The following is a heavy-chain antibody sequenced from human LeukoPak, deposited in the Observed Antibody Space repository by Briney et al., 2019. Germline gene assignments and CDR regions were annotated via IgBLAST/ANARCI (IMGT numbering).Heavy chain of an antibody. CDR1: GYMFSNYW. D-gene: IGHD6-6*01. V-gene: IGHV5-51*01. Sequence: GESLKISCKGSGYMFSNYWIGGVRQMPGQSLEWMGTIYPGDSDTTYSPSLQGQVTISADKSISTAYLQWNSLKASDTAMYFCARQTSSSSRVDFWGQGTLVTVSS. CDR3: ARQTSSSSRVDF. CDR2: IYPGDSDT. J-gene: IGHJ4*02.